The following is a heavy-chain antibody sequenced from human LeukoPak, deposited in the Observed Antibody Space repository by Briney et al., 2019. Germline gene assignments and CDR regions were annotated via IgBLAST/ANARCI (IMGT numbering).Heavy chain of an antibody. CDR1: GYTFTSYG. V-gene: IGHV1-18*01. CDR2: ISAYNGNT. D-gene: IGHD1-26*01. J-gene: IGHJ6*02. Sequence: ASVKVSCKASGYTFTSYGISWVRQAPGQGLEWMGWISAYNGNTNYAQKLQGRVTMTTDTSTSTAYMELRSLRSDDTAVYYCARDQGATLLYYYGMDVWGQGTTVTVSS. CDR3: ARDQGATLLYYYGMDV.